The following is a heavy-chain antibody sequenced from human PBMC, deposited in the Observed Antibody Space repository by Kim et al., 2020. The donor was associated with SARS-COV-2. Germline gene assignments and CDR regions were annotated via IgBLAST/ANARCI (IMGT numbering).Heavy chain of an antibody. CDR2: IYHSGST. D-gene: IGHD6-13*01. V-gene: IGHV4-39*01. CDR3: AGKYSSSFGGFDT. CDR1: GGSISSSSYY. J-gene: IGHJ5*02. Sequence: SETLSLTCTVSGGSISSSSYYWGWLRQPPGKGLAWIGSIYHSGSTYYNPSLKSPVTISVDTSKNPCSLKLSSVTAAETTVYYCAGKYSSSFGGFDTWGRGSLGTVST.